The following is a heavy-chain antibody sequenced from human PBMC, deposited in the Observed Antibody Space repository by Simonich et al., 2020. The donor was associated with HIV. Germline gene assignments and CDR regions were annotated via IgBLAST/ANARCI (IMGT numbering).Heavy chain of an antibody. V-gene: IGHV4-34*01. CDR2: INHSGST. Sequence: QVQLQQWGAGLLKPSETLSLTCAVYGGSFSNYYWSWIRQPRGKGLERIGEINHSGSTNYNPSLKSRVTISVDTSKNQCSLKLSSVTAADTAVYYCARLTVYSYGTYYFDYWGQGTLVTVSS. D-gene: IGHD5-18*01. J-gene: IGHJ4*02. CDR3: ARLTVYSYGTYYFDY. CDR1: GGSFSNYY.